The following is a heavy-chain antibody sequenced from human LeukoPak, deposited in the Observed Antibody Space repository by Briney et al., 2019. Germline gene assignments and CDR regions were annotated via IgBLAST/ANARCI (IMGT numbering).Heavy chain of an antibody. D-gene: IGHD2-21*02. CDR3: VAEMTASAAFGI. J-gene: IGHJ3*02. Sequence: SETPSLTCTVSGDSISSSSHYWGWIRQPPGKTLEWIGSLHHTGRSYSSAALKSRVNISMDMSKSQFSLKLNSVTAADSGVYYCVAEMTASAAFGIWGRGTLVAVSS. V-gene: IGHV4-39*05. CDR1: GDSISSSSHY. CDR2: LHHTGRS.